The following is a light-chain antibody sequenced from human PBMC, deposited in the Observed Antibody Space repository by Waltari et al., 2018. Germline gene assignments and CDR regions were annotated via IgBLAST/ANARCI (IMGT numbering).Light chain of an antibody. Sequence: EIVMTQSPATLSASPVERVPLSCRASQSVNSRLAWYQQKPGQAPTLLIYGASTRATGIPARFSGSGSATEFTLTISSLQSEDFAVYYCQQYNDWPLTFGQGTKVEIK. J-gene: IGKJ1*01. CDR3: QQYNDWPLT. CDR1: QSVNSR. CDR2: GAS. V-gene: IGKV3-15*01.